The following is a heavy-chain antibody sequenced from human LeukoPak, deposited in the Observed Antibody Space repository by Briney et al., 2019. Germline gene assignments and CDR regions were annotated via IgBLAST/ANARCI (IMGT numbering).Heavy chain of an antibody. CDR2: IHYSGSTSGSTT. CDR1: GGSISSGDHY. D-gene: IGHD5-12*01. V-gene: IGHV4-30-4*01. J-gene: IGHJ4*02. CDR3: ASGGADSGSLFDY. Sequence: SETLSLTCTVSGGSISSGDHYWSWIRQPPGQGLEWIGYIHYSGSTSGSTTYYNPSLKSRVTVSVDTSKNRFSLKLSSVTAADTAVYYCASGGADSGSLFDYWGQGTLVTVSS.